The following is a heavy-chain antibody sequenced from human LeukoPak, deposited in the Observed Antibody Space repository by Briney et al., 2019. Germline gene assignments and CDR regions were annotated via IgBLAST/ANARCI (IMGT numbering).Heavy chain of an antibody. V-gene: IGHV3-23*01. CDR3: AKHPAYYYGSGSYYNDY. CDR1: GFTFSSYA. Sequence: HPGGSLRLSCAASGFTFSSYAMSWVRQAPGKGLEWVSVISGSGGSTYYADSVKGRFTISRDNSKNTLYLQMNSLRAEDTAVYYCAKHPAYYYGSGSYYNDYWGQGTLVTVSS. D-gene: IGHD3-10*01. CDR2: ISGSGGST. J-gene: IGHJ4*02.